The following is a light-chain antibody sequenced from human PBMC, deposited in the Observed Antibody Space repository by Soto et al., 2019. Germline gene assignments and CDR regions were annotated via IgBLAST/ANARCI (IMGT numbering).Light chain of an antibody. CDR2: DAS. CDR1: QSVSNY. CDR3: QQYNSSPWT. V-gene: IGKV3-11*01. Sequence: EIVLTQSPATLSLSPGERATLSCRASQSVSNYLAWYQQKPGQAPRLLIYDASNRATGIPARFSGGGSGTDFTLTISSLEPEDFAVYYCQQYNSSPWTFGQGTKVEIK. J-gene: IGKJ1*01.